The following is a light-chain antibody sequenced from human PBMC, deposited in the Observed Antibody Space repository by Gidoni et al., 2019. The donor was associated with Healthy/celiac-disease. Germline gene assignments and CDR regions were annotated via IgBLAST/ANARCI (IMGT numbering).Light chain of an antibody. Sequence: EIVMTQSPATLPVSPGERATLSCRASQSVSRNLAWYQQKPGQAPRLLIYGASTRATGIPARFSGSGSGTEFTLTISSLQSEDFAVYYWQQYNNWPRTFGQGTKLEIK. J-gene: IGKJ2*01. CDR3: QQYNNWPRT. CDR1: QSVSRN. V-gene: IGKV3-15*01. CDR2: GAS.